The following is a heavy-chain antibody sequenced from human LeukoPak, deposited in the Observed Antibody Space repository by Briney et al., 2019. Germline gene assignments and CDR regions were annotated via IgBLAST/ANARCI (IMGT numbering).Heavy chain of an antibody. Sequence: ASVKVSCKASGYTFTDYYIHWVRQAPGQGLEWMGWINPNSGGTNYAQKFQGRVTMTRDTSISTAYMELSRLRSDDTAVYYCARSRRGQQLVDYWGQGTLVTVSS. CDR2: INPNSGGT. CDR1: GYTFTDYY. J-gene: IGHJ4*02. V-gene: IGHV1-2*02. CDR3: ARSRRGQQLVDY. D-gene: IGHD6-13*01.